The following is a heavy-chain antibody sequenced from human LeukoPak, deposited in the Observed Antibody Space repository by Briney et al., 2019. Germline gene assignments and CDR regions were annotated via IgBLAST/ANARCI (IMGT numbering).Heavy chain of an antibody. Sequence: GGSLRLSCAASGFTFSSYSMNWVRQAPGKGLEWVSSISSSSGYIYYADSLKGRFTISRDNAKNSLYLQMNSLRAEDTAVYYCARRGAASGAFDIWGQGTMVTVSS. CDR1: GFTFSSYS. CDR2: ISSSSGYI. V-gene: IGHV3-21*01. CDR3: ARRGAASGAFDI. J-gene: IGHJ3*02. D-gene: IGHD6-19*01.